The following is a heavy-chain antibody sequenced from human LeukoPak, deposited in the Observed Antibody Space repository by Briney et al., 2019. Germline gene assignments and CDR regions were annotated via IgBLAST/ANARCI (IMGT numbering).Heavy chain of an antibody. Sequence: ASVMISCKASGYTFTDYYMHWVRQATGQGFEWMGWINPNDGDTNYAQKFQGRVTMTRDTSISTAHMEVSRLRSDDTAVYYCARANFLYCSSTTCLFDYWGQGTLVTVSS. D-gene: IGHD2-2*01. V-gene: IGHV1-2*02. CDR1: GYTFTDYY. CDR3: ARANFLYCSSTTCLFDY. CDR2: INPNDGDT. J-gene: IGHJ4*02.